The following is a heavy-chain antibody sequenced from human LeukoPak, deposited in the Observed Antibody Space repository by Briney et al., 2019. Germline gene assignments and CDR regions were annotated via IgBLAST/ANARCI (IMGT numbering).Heavy chain of an antibody. D-gene: IGHD2-15*01. J-gene: IGHJ4*02. V-gene: IGHV4-61*02. CDR1: GASISSGSYY. CDR2: IYTRGST. CDR3: SRDSDGGGLGY. Sequence: SETLSPTCTVSGASISSGSYYWSWIRQPAGEGLEWIGRIYTRGSTNYNTSIKSLDSMLVDTSKNQFSLKLITVTAADTAVYYCSRDSDGGGLGYWGQGTRVIVSS.